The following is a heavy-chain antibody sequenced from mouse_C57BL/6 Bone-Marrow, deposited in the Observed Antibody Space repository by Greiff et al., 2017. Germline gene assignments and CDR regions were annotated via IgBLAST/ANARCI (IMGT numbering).Heavy chain of an antibody. CDR2: IYPRDGST. V-gene: IGHV1-85*01. CDR3: ARDYGSSYWSFDV. D-gene: IGHD1-1*01. CDR1: GYTFTSYD. Sequence: QVQLQQSGPELVKPGASVKLSCKASGYTFTSYDINWVKQRPGQGLEWIGWIYPRDGSTKYNEKFKGKATLTVDTSSSTAYMELHSLTSEDSAVYFCARDYGSSYWSFDVWGTGTTVTVSS. J-gene: IGHJ1*03.